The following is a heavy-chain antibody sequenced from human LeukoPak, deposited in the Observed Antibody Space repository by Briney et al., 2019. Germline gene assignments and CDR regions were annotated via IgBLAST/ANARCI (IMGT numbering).Heavy chain of an antibody. J-gene: IGHJ3*02. Sequence: SETLSLTCTVSGGSISSYYWSWIRQPAGRGLEWIGRIYTSGSTNYNPSLKSRVTMSVDTSKNQFSLKLSSVTAADTAVYYCARDQTYYDSSGYSLYAFDIWGQGTMVTVSS. CDR1: GGSISSYY. CDR2: IYTSGST. D-gene: IGHD3-22*01. CDR3: ARDQTYYDSSGYSLYAFDI. V-gene: IGHV4-4*07.